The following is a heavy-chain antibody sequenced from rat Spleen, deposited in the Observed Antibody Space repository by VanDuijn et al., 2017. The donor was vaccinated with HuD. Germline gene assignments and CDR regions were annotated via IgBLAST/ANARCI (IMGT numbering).Heavy chain of an antibody. D-gene: IGHD4-3*01. J-gene: IGHJ3*01. CDR1: GFTFSDYG. V-gene: IGHV5-29*01. CDR3: VRQDTSGYSNWFAY. CDR2: ISYGDSSGHSGT. Sequence: EVQLVESDGGLVQPGRSLKLSCAASGFTFSDYGVAWVRQAPTTGLEWVATISYGDSSGHSGTYYRDSVKGRFTISRDNAKNTQYLQMDSLRSDDTATYYCVRQDTSGYSNWFAYWGQGTLVTVSS.